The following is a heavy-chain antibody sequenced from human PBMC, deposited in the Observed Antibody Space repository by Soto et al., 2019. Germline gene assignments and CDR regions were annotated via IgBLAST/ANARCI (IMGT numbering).Heavy chain of an antibody. CDR1: GYSIASSG. Sequence: ASVMVSSKASGYSIASSGMHWGRQARGQRLEWIGWIVAGSGNTKYAQKLQERLTITRDMSTSTAYMELSSLRSEYTAVYPRAAEASWNPHHYYAMDVWG. CDR2: IVAGSGNT. V-gene: IGHV1-58*02. D-gene: IGHD1-1*01. CDR3: AAEASWNPHHYYAMDV. J-gene: IGHJ6*02.